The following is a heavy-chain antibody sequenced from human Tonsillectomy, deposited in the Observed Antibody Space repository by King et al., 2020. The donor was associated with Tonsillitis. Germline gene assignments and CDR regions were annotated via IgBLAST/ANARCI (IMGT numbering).Heavy chain of an antibody. CDR3: ASGYYYDSSGEGWFDP. CDR2: INPSDGST. V-gene: IGHV1-46*03. D-gene: IGHD3-22*01. Sequence: VQLVESGAEVKKPGASVKVSCKASEYSFSNYYMHWLRQAPGQGLEWMGVINPSDGSTNYAQKFRGRVTVTRDTSTSTVYMEVNSLRSEDTAVYYCASGYYYDSSGEGWFDPWGQGTLVTVSS. J-gene: IGHJ5*02. CDR1: EYSFSNYY.